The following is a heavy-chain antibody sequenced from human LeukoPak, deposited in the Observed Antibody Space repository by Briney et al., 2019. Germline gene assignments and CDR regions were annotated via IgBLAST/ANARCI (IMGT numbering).Heavy chain of an antibody. CDR2: ISSSGSTI. D-gene: IGHD3-10*01. Sequence: GGSLRLSCTASGFTFSSYSMNWVRQAPGKGLEWISYISSSGSTIYYADSVKGRFTISRDNAKNSLYLQMNSLRAEDTAVYYCARAVRGVMPFDYWGQGTLVTVSS. V-gene: IGHV3-48*04. CDR3: ARAVRGVMPFDY. CDR1: GFTFSSYS. J-gene: IGHJ4*02.